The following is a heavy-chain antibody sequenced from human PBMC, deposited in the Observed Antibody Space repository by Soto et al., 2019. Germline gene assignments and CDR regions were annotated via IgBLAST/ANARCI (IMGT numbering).Heavy chain of an antibody. CDR3: ARDGYGDPYYYYGMDV. J-gene: IGHJ6*02. Sequence: EVQLVESGGALVQPGGSLRLSCAASGFTFSFYEMNWVRQAPGKGLEWVSYISTSGSSIYYADSVKGRFTISRDNAKNSVYLQMNSLRAEDSAVYYCARDGYGDPYYYYGMDVWGQGTTVTVSS. V-gene: IGHV3-48*03. D-gene: IGHD4-17*01. CDR2: ISTSGSSI. CDR1: GFTFSFYE.